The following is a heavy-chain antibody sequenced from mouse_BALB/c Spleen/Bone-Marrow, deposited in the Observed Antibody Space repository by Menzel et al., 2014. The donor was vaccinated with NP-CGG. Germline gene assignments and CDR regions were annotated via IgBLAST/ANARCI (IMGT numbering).Heavy chain of an antibody. D-gene: IGHD2-1*01. CDR1: GFTFSDYG. Sequence: EVKLVESGGGLVQPGGSRKLSCAASGFTFSDYGMAWVRQAPGKGPEWVAFISNLAYSIYYADTVTGRFTISRENAKSTLYLEMSSLRSEDTAMYYCATIYYGNSYAMDYWGQGTSVTVSS. J-gene: IGHJ4*01. CDR3: ATIYYGNSYAMDY. V-gene: IGHV5-15*02. CDR2: ISNLAYSI.